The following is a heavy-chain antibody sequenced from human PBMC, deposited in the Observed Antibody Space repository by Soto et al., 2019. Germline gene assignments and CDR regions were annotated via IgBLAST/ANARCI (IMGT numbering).Heavy chain of an antibody. V-gene: IGHV3-21*01. D-gene: IGHD3-3*01. CDR2: ISSSSSYI. Sequence: EVQLVESGGGLVKPGGSLRLSCAASGFTFSSYSMNWVRQAPGKGLEWVSSISSSSSYIYYADSVKGRFTISRDNAKNSLYLQMNSLRAEDTAVYYCARGAIRFLGWTADYWGQGTLVTVSS. CDR3: ARGAIRFLGWTADY. J-gene: IGHJ4*02. CDR1: GFTFSSYS.